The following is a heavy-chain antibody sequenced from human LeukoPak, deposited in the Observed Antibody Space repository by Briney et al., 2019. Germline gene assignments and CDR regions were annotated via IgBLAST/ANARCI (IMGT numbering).Heavy chain of an antibody. CDR3: AKDNRGGWSGYFDY. D-gene: IGHD6-19*01. CDR1: GFIFSSYG. CDR2: IWHDGSAE. J-gene: IGHJ4*02. Sequence: GGSLRLSCAASGFIFSSYGMYWVRQAPGKGLERVAVIWHDGSAEFYADSVKGRFSISRDDSKNTLYLQMNSLRAEDTALYYCAKDNRGGWSGYFDYWGQGTLVTVSS. V-gene: IGHV3-33*06.